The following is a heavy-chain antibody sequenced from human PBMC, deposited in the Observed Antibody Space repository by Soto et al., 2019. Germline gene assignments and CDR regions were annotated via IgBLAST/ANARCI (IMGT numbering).Heavy chain of an antibody. CDR2: INPNSGNI. Sequence: ASVKGSCKAYGDHFTSYENNWGRQATGHGLEWMGWINPNSGNIGYAQRFQGRVTMTRDTAIRPAYMEVSSLRSHDTAVYYSARGRASGSYYLLDYGGQGTLPTV. CDR1: GDHFTSYE. D-gene: IGHD3-10*01. V-gene: IGHV1-8*01. J-gene: IGHJ4*02. CDR3: ARGRASGSYYLLDY.